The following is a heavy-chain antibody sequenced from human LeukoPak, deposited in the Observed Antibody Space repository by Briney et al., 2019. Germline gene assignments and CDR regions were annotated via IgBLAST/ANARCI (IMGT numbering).Heavy chain of an antibody. V-gene: IGHV4-39*01. Sequence: SEILSLTCTVSGGSMSISSYYWGWIRQPPGKGLEWFGSIYYSGSTYYHPSLKSRVTISVDTSKNQFSLKLSSVTDADTAVYYCARHRIPQKHYDSSGYYYPGAFDIWGQGTMVTVSS. CDR2: IYYSGST. CDR1: GGSMSISSYY. J-gene: IGHJ3*02. CDR3: ARHRIPQKHYDSSGYYYPGAFDI. D-gene: IGHD3-22*01.